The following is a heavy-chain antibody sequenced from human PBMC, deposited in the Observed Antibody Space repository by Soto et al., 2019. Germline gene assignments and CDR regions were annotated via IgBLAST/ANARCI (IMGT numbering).Heavy chain of an antibody. CDR2: INPSDGST. CDR3: ARGVVDTALVALYFGY. D-gene: IGHD5-18*01. J-gene: IGHJ4*02. CDR1: GYTFASYY. V-gene: IGHV1-46*01. Sequence: ASVKVSCKASGYTFASYYVHWVRQAPGQGPEWMGIINPSDGSTSYAQKFQGRVTMTRDTSTSTVYMELRSLKSEDTAVYYCARGVVDTALVALYFGYWGQGTLVTVSS.